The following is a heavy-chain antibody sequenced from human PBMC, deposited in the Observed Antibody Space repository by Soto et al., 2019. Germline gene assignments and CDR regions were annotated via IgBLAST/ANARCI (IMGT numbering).Heavy chain of an antibody. V-gene: IGHV2-5*01. Sequence: SGPTLVNPTQALTLTCTVSGFSLTTRGMTLGWIRQPPGKAPEWLALSTQYSPSLQSRLTFTEDTSKNQVVLTMTNMDPVDTATYYCTLRQDTSRGPIYWGQGIMVTVSS. D-gene: IGHD6-13*01. CDR3: TLRQDTSRGPIY. J-gene: IGHJ4*02. CDR1: GFSLTTRGMT. CDR2: ST.